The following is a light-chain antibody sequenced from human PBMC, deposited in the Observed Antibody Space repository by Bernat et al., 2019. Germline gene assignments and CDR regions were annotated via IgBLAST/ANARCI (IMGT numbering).Light chain of an antibody. CDR2: DVS. V-gene: IGKV3-11*01. Sequence: EIVLTQSPATLSLSRGERATLSCRASQRVSDSLAWYQHKPGQAPRLLIYDVSNRATGIPARFSGSGSGTDFTLTINSLEPEDFAIYYCQRRTDWWTFGQGTRVEIK. CDR1: QRVSDS. J-gene: IGKJ1*01. CDR3: QRRTDWWT.